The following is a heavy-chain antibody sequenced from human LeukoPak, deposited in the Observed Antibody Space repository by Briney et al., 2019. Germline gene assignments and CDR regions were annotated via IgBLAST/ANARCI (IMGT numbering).Heavy chain of an antibody. V-gene: IGHV1-18*01. D-gene: IGHD3-22*01. CDR1: GYTFTSYG. J-gene: IGHJ4*02. CDR2: ISAYNGNT. CDR3: SLYYYDSSGYPVDY. Sequence: ASVKVSCKASGYTFTSYGISWVRQAPGQGLEWMGWISAYNGNTNYAQKLQGRVTTTTDTSTSTAYMELRSLRSDDTAVYYCSLYYYDSSGYPVDYWGQGTLVTVSS.